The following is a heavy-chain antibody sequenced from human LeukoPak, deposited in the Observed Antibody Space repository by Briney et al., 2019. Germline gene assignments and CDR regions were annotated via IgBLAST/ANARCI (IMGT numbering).Heavy chain of an antibody. V-gene: IGHV4-59*01. CDR3: ARSRGYTYDLSPFDY. CDR2: INYIGST. J-gene: IGHJ4*02. D-gene: IGHD5-18*01. CDR1: GGSISRYS. Sequence: PSETLSLTCTVSGGSISRYSWSWIRQPPGEGLEWIGYINYIGSTNYNPSLKSRVTISVDMSKNQFSLKLSSVTAADTAVYYCARSRGYTYDLSPFDYWGQGTLVTVSS.